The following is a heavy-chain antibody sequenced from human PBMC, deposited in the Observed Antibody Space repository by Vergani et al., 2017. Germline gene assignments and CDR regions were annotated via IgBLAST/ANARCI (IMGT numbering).Heavy chain of an antibody. Sequence: QLQLQESGPGLVKPSETLSLTCTVSGGSISSSSYYWGWIHQPPGKGLEWIGSIYYSGSTYYNPSLKSRVTISVDTSKNQFSLKLSSVTAADTAVYYCARRLLRGYSYGSFDYWGQGTLVTVSS. J-gene: IGHJ4*02. D-gene: IGHD5-18*01. CDR2: IYYSGST. CDR1: GGSISSSSYY. V-gene: IGHV4-39*01. CDR3: ARRLLRGYSYGSFDY.